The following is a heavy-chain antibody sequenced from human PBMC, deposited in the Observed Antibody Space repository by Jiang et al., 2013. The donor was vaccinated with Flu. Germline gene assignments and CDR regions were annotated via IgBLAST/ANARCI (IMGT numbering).Heavy chain of an antibody. CDR3: ARGSILFDY. CDR2: ISRSGSTI. J-gene: IGHJ4*02. D-gene: IGHD2-2*02. CDR1: GFTFSTYE. Sequence: SLRLSCAASGFTFSTYEMNWVRQAPGKGLEWVSHISRSGSTIYYADSVRGRFTISRDNAKNSLYLQMNSLGAEDTAVYYCARGSILFDYWGQGTLVTVSS. V-gene: IGHV3-48*03.